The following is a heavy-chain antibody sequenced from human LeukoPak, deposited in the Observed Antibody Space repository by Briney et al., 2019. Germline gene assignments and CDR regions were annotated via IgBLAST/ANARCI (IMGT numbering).Heavy chain of an antibody. CDR1: GFTFSSYS. CDR2: IISSSSYI. CDR3: ARDGVVYYYDSSGYYYGMDV. J-gene: IGHJ6*02. Sequence: GGSLRLSCAASGFTFSSYSMNWVGQAPGKGLEWVSSIISSSSYIYYADSVNGRFTISRDNAKNSLYLQMNSLSAEDTAVYYCARDGVVYYYDSSGYYYGMDVWGQGTTVTVSS. V-gene: IGHV3-21*01. D-gene: IGHD3-22*01.